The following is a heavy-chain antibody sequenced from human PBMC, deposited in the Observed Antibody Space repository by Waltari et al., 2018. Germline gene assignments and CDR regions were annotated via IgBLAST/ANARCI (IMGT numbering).Heavy chain of an antibody. CDR1: EFPFSAYW. J-gene: IGHJ4*02. D-gene: IGHD1-26*01. V-gene: IGHV3-7*03. CDR2: IKQDGSEK. Sequence: EVQLVESGGGLVQPGGPLSLSCAASEFPFSAYWMSWVRQAPGKGLEWVANIKQDGSEKYYADSVKGRLTISRDNAKNSLYLHMNSLRAEDTALYYCARDTWEQFDYWGQGTLVTVSS. CDR3: ARDTWEQFDY.